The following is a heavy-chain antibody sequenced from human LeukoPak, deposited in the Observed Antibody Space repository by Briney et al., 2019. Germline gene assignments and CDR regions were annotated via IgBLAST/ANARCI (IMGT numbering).Heavy chain of an antibody. CDR1: GGSFSGYY. Sequence: LSLTCAVYGGSFSGYYWSWIRQAPGKGLEWVSYISSSGTTIYYADSMKGRFTISRDNDLQMNSLRAEDTAIYFCARDRYCSGGTCYRPFDYWGQGTLVTVSS. CDR3: ARDRYCSGGTCYRPFDY. D-gene: IGHD2-15*01. CDR2: ISSSGTTI. J-gene: IGHJ4*02. V-gene: IGHV3-11*01.